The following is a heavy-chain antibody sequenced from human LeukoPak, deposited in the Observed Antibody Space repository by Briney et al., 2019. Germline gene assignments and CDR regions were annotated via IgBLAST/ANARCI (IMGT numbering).Heavy chain of an antibody. CDR2: INPNSGDT. D-gene: IGHD3-10*01. Sequence: ASVKVSCKTSGYTFTGYYMHWVRQAPGQGLEWMGWINPNSGDTNYAQKFQGRVTMTRDTSISTAYMGLSRLRSDDTAVYYCARVFRGYYGSGSYYNASYNWFDPWGQGTLVTVSS. CDR3: ARVFRGYYGSGSYYNASYNWFDP. CDR1: GYTFTGYY. J-gene: IGHJ5*02. V-gene: IGHV1-2*02.